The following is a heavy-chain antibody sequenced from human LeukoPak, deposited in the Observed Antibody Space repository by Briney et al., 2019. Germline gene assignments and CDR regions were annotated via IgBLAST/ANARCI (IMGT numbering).Heavy chain of an antibody. D-gene: IGHD3-22*01. CDR2: IIPILGIA. V-gene: IGHV1-69*04. J-gene: IGHJ4*02. CDR3: ARGGYYDSSGRFDY. CDR1: GGTFSSYA. Sequence: SVKVSCKASGGTFSSYAISWVRQAPGQGLEWMGRIIPILGIANYAQKFQGRVTITADKYTSTAYMELSSLRSEDTAVYYCARGGYYDSSGRFDYWGQGTLVTVSS.